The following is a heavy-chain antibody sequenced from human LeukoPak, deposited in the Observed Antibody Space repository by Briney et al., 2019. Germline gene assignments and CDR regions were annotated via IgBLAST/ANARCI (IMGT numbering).Heavy chain of an antibody. V-gene: IGHV3-30-3*01. J-gene: IGHJ4*02. CDR2: ISYDGSNK. D-gene: IGHD3-9*01. Sequence: GGSLRLSCAASGFTFRDYAMHWVRQAPGKGLEWVAVISYDGSNKYYADSVKGRFTISRDNSKNTLYLQMNSLRAEDTAVYYCATSAEYYDILTGSKAFDYWGQGTLVTVSS. CDR1: GFTFRDYA. CDR3: ATSAEYYDILTGSKAFDY.